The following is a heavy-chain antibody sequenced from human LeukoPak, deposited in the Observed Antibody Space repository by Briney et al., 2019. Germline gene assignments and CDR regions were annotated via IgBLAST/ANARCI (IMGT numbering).Heavy chain of an antibody. D-gene: IGHD3-22*01. Sequence: SVKVSCKASSYTFTSYDISWIRQAPGQGLEWVGGIIPIFGTANYAQKFQGRVTITADKSTSTAYMELSSLRSEDTAVYYCARPTNYYDSSGGFDYWGQGTLVTVSS. V-gene: IGHV1-69*06. J-gene: IGHJ4*02. CDR3: ARPTNYYDSSGGFDY. CDR1: SYTFTSYD. CDR2: IIPIFGTA.